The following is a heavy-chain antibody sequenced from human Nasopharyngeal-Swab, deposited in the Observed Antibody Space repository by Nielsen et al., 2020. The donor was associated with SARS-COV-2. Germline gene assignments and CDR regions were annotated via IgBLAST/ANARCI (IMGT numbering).Heavy chain of an antibody. V-gene: IGHV3-15*01. Sequence: WIRQPPGKGLEWVGRIKSKTDGGTTDYAAPVKGRFTISRDDSKNTLYLQMNSLKTEDTAVYYCTTSRGSYCSSTRCYPSGGMDAFDIWGQGTMVTVSS. J-gene: IGHJ3*02. CDR2: IKSKTDGGTT. CDR3: TTSRGSYCSSTRCYPSGGMDAFDI. D-gene: IGHD2-2*01.